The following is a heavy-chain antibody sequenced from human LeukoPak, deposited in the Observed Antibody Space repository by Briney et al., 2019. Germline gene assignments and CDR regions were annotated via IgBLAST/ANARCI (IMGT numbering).Heavy chain of an antibody. CDR3: ARSGWLWYMDV. CDR2: IYTSGST. Sequence: SETLSLTCTASGGSISSYYWSWIRQPPGKGLEWIWYIYTSGSTNYNPSLKSRVTISVDTSKNQFSLKRSSVAAADTDVYYCARSGWLWYMDVWGKGTTVTVSS. V-gene: IGHV4-4*09. D-gene: IGHD3-22*01. CDR1: GGSISSYY. J-gene: IGHJ6*03.